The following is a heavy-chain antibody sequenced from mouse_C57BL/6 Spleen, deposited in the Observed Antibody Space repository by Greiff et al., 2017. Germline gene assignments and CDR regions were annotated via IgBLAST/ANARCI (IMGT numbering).Heavy chain of an antibody. D-gene: IGHD1-1*01. CDR1: GYAFSSSW. CDR2: IHPNSGSP. CDR3: AIPITTVVAFDY. J-gene: IGHJ2*01. Sequence: QLQQSGPELVKLGAPVKISCKASGYAFSSSWMHWVKQRPGQGLEGIGMIHPNSGSPNYNEKFKSKATLTVDKSSSTAYMQLSSLTSEDSAVYYCAIPITTVVAFDYWGQGTTLTVSS. V-gene: IGHV1-64*01.